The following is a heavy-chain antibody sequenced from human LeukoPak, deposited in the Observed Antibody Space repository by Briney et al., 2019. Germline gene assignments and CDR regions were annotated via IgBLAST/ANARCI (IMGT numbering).Heavy chain of an antibody. CDR3: ARPLSRVPAASGRAFEI. D-gene: IGHD2-2*01. CDR2: IYHSGST. V-gene: IGHV4-38-2*01. CDR1: GYSISSGYY. Sequence: PSETLSLTCAVSGYSISSGYYWGWIRQPPGKGLEWIGSIYHSGSTYYNPSLKSRVTISVDTSKNQFSLKLSSVTAPDTAVYYCARPLSRVPAASGRAFEIWGQGTMVTVSS. J-gene: IGHJ3*02.